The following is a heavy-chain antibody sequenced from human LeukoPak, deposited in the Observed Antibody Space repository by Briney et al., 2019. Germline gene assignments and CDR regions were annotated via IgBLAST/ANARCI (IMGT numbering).Heavy chain of an antibody. Sequence: SETLSLTCTVSGGSISSSSYYWGWIRQPPGKGLEWIGSIYYSGSTYSNPSLKSRATISVDTPKNQFSLKLSSVTAADTAVYYCARLQTGLSGYFDWLLYDFDYWGQGTLVTVSS. V-gene: IGHV4-39*01. CDR3: ARLQTGLSGYFDWLLYDFDY. CDR1: GGSISSSSYY. CDR2: IYYSGST. D-gene: IGHD3-9*01. J-gene: IGHJ4*01.